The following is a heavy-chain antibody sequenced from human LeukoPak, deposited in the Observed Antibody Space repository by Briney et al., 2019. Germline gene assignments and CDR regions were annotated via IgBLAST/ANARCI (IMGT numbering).Heavy chain of an antibody. V-gene: IGHV3-48*03. CDR2: ISSSGSTI. CDR1: GFTFSSYE. J-gene: IGHJ4*02. D-gene: IGHD4-17*01. CDR3: ARVVDHDYRDYYLDY. Sequence: SGGSLRLSCAASGFTFSSYEMNWVRQAPGKGLEWVSYISSSGSTIYYADSVKGRLTISRDNSKNTLYLQMNSLRAEDTAVYYCARVVDHDYRDYYLDYWGQGTLVTVSS.